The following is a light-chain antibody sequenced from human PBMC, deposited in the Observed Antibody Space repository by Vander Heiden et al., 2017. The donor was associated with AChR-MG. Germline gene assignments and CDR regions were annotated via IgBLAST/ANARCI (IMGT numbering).Light chain of an antibody. V-gene: IGKV1-17*01. CDR3: RQEHSYPRT. CDR2: AAS. Sequence: DIQMTQSPASLSASVGDRVTITCRAGQVTTNDVSWYQQKPGKAPKHLIYAASTLQSGTPSRFSGSRSGAEITLTITILHPEDFATYYCRQEHSYPRTFGQGTRVEIK. J-gene: IGKJ1*01. CDR1: QVTTND.